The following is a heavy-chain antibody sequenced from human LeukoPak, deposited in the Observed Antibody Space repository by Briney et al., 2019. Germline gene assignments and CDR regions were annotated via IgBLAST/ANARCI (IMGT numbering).Heavy chain of an antibody. CDR1: RFTFSSYG. Sequence: GRSLRLSCAASRFTFSSYGMHWVRQAPGKGLEWVAVIWYDGSNKYYADSVKGRFTISRDNSKNTLYLQMNSLRAEDTAVYYCARDPSEGYFDYWGQGTLVTVSS. V-gene: IGHV3-33*01. CDR3: ARDPSEGYFDY. CDR2: IWYDGSNK. J-gene: IGHJ4*02.